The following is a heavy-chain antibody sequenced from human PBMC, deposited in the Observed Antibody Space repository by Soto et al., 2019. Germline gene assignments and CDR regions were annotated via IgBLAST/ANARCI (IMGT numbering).Heavy chain of an antibody. CDR3: AREYAAAAGTAYDY. V-gene: IGHV3-48*02. CDR1: GFTFSSYS. D-gene: IGHD6-13*01. Sequence: EVQLVESGGGLVQPGGSLRLSCAASGFTFSSYSMNWVRQAPGKGLEWVSYISSSSSTIYYADSVKGRFTISRDNAKNSLYLQMNSLRNEDTAVYYRAREYAAAAGTAYDYWGPGTLVTASS. J-gene: IGHJ4*02. CDR2: ISSSSSTI.